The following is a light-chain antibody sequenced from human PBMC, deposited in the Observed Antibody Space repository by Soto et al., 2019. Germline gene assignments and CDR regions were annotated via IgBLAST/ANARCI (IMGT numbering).Light chain of an antibody. CDR3: QQYGSSPLT. J-gene: IGKJ4*01. Sequence: EIELTQSPCTLSLSPGERATLSCRASQSVSSSFLAWYQQKPGQAPRLLIYGASSRATGIPDRFSGSGSGTEFTLTISRLEPEDVAVYYCQQYGSSPLTFGGGTKVEIK. CDR2: GAS. CDR1: QSVSSSF. V-gene: IGKV3-20*01.